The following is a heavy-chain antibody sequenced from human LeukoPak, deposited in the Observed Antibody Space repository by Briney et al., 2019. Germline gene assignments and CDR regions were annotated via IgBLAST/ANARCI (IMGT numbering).Heavy chain of an antibody. V-gene: IGHV3-49*04. Sequence: GGSLRLSCIASGFTFGDYAMTWVRQAPGKGLEWVGFIRSKVYGGTPEYAASVKGRFTISGDDSKSIAYLQMNSLKTEDTAVYYCTRGGKRWLQSLFDYWGQGTLVTVSS. CDR3: TRGGKRWLQSLFDY. CDR1: GFTFGDYA. D-gene: IGHD5-24*01. CDR2: IRSKVYGGTP. J-gene: IGHJ4*02.